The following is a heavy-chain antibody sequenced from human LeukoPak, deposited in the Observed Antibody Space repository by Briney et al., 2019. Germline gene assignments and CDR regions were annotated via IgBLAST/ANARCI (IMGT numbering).Heavy chain of an antibody. CDR3: ARHVGYCSSTSCQYYFDY. CDR2: IYYSGST. Sequence: NASETLSLTCTVSGGSISSSGYYWGWIRQPPGKGLEWIGSIYYSGSTYYNPSLKSRVTISVDTSKNQFSLKLSSVTAADTAVYYCARHVGYCSSTSCQYYFDYWGQGTLVTVSS. V-gene: IGHV4-39*01. J-gene: IGHJ4*02. CDR1: GGSISSSGYY. D-gene: IGHD2-2*01.